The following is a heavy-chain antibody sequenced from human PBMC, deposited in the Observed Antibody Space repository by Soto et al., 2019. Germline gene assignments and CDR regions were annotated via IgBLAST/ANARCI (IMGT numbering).Heavy chain of an antibody. Sequence: QVQLVQSGAEVKKPGASVKVSCKASGYTFTSYGISWVRQAPGQGLEWMGWISAYNGNTNYAQKLQGRVTMTTDTSTSTAYMELRSLRSDDTAVYYCASRAYCGCYCFDAFDIWGQGTMVTVSS. CDR1: GYTFTSYG. D-gene: IGHD2-21*02. CDR2: ISAYNGNT. V-gene: IGHV1-18*01. J-gene: IGHJ3*02. CDR3: ASRAYCGCYCFDAFDI.